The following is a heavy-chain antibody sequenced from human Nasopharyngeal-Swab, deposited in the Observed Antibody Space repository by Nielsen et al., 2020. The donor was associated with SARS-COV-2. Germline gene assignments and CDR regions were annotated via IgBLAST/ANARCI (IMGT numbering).Heavy chain of an antibody. J-gene: IGHJ4*02. CDR2: ISSSSSYI. D-gene: IGHD6-19*01. V-gene: IGHV3-21*04. CDR3: AKPDIAVRYYFDY. Sequence: GESLKISCAASGFTFSSYSMNWVRQAPGKGLEWVSSISSSSSYIYYADSVKGRFTISRDNSKNTLYLQMNSLRAEDTAVYYCAKPDIAVRYYFDYWGQGTLVTVSS. CDR1: GFTFSSYS.